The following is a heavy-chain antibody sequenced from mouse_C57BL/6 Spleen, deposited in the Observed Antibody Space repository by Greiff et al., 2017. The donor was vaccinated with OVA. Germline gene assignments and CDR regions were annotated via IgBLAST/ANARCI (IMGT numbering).Heavy chain of an antibody. Sequence: VKLQESGAELVRPGASVTLSCKASGYTFTDYEMHWVKQTPVHGLEWIGAIDPETGGTAYNQKFKGKAILTADKSSSTAYMELRSLTSEDSAVYYCTRRDYYGSSYCDYWGQGTTLTVSS. CDR3: TRRDYYGSSYCDY. CDR2: IDPETGGT. CDR1: GYTFTDYE. V-gene: IGHV1-15*01. J-gene: IGHJ2*01. D-gene: IGHD1-1*01.